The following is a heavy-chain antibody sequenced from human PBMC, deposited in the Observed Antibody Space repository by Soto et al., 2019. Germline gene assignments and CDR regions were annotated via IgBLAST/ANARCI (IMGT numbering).Heavy chain of an antibody. CDR1: GFTFSNAW. J-gene: IGHJ2*01. D-gene: IGHD1-26*01. Sequence: EVQLVESGGGLVKPGMSLRLSCAASGFTFSNAWMTWVRQAPGKGLEWLGRIKSKTDGGTTDYAAPVKGRFTISRXDSKNTLYLQMNSLKTEDTAVYYCTRGSSGWYFDLWGRGTLVTVSS. CDR2: IKSKTDGGTT. V-gene: IGHV3-15*01. CDR3: TRGSSGWYFDL.